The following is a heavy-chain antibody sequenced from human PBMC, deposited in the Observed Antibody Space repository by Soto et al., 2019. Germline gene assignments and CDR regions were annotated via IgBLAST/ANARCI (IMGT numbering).Heavy chain of an antibody. D-gene: IGHD2-15*01. CDR2: INPSGGST. CDR3: ARPRYCSGGSCYVDLDY. V-gene: IGHV1-46*03. CDR1: GYTFTSYY. Sequence: GASVKVSCKASGYTFTSYYMHWVRQAPGQGLEWMRIINPSGGSTSYAQKFQGRVTMTRDTSTSTVYMELSSLRSEDTAVYYCARPRYCSGGSCYVDLDYWGQGTLVTVSS. J-gene: IGHJ4*02.